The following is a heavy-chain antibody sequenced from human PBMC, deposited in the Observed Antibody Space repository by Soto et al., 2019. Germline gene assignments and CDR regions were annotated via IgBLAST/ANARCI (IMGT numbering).Heavy chain of an antibody. V-gene: IGHV4-59*12. Sequence: SETLSITCTLSGGSLITSYYWSWIRQPPGKGLEWIAYIHYSGNTNYNPSLKSRVNISVDTSKNQFSLKLSSVTAADTAVYYCARARRAAAGTYSYYYYYGMDVWGQGTTVTVSS. D-gene: IGHD6-13*01. CDR3: ARARRAAAGTYSYYYYYGMDV. CDR2: IHYSGNT. J-gene: IGHJ6*02. CDR1: GGSLITSYY.